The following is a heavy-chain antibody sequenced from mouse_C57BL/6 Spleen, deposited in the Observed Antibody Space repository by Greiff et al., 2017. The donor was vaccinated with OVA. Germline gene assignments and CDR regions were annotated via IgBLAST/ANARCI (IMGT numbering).Heavy chain of an antibody. CDR3: ARLTTVLDY. CDR2: INSASGTI. Sequence: EVQLVESGAGLVKPGASLKLSCAASGFTFSDYGMHWVRQAPEKGLEWVAYINSASGTIYYADKVKGRVTISRDKAQNTLFLQMTSLRSEDTAMYYCARLTTVLDYWGQGTSVTVSS. J-gene: IGHJ4*01. D-gene: IGHD1-1*01. CDR1: GFTFSDYG. V-gene: IGHV5-17*01.